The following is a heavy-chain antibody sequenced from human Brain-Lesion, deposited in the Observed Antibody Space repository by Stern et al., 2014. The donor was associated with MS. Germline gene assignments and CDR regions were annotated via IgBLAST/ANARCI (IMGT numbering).Heavy chain of an antibody. D-gene: IGHD3-10*01. CDR2: IDWGDDK. Sequence: ESGPALVKHTQTLTLTCTLSGVSLTSSGVRVSWIRQPPGKALEWLARIDWGDDKFYSTSLKARLTISKDTSKNQVVLTMTNMDPADTATYYCARQRLYYYGSGTEGGLNVWGQGTTVTVSS. J-gene: IGHJ6*02. V-gene: IGHV2-70*04. CDR3: ARQRLYYYGSGTEGGLNV. CDR1: GVSLTSSGVR.